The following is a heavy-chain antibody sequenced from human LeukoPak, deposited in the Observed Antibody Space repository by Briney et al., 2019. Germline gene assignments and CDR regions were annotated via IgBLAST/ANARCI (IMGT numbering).Heavy chain of an antibody. V-gene: IGHV3-9*01. CDR3: AKDRTYYYDSSGHFDY. D-gene: IGHD3-22*01. CDR2: VSCNSGSI. Sequence: GGSLRLSCAASGFTFDDYAMHWVRQAPGKGLEWVSGVSCNSGSIVYADSVKGRFTISRDNAKNSLYLQMNSLRAEDTALYYCAKDRTYYYDSSGHFDYWGQGTLVTVSS. J-gene: IGHJ4*02. CDR1: GFTFDDYA.